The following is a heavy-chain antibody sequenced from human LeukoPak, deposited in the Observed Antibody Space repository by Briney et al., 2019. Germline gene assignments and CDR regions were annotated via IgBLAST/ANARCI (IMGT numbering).Heavy chain of an antibody. CDR2: IYHSGST. J-gene: IGHJ4*02. CDR1: GGSISSYH. D-gene: IGHD5-24*01. V-gene: IGHV4-59*12. CDR3: ARDRRDGYNSFYYFDY. Sequence: PSETLSLTCTVSGGSISSYHWSWIRQPPGKGLEWIGYIYHSGSTNDNPSLKSRVTISVDTSKNQFSLKLNSVTAADTAVYYCARDRRDGYNSFYYFDYWGQGTLVTVSS.